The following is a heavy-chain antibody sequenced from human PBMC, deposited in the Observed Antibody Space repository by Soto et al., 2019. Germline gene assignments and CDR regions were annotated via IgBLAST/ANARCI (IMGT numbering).Heavy chain of an antibody. V-gene: IGHV3-11*01. CDR1: GFTFSDYY. CDR2: ISSGAITI. D-gene: IGHD6-6*01. J-gene: IGHJ4*02. Sequence: PGGSLRLSCAASGFTFSDYYMNWIRQAPGKGLEWVSYISSGAITIYYADSVKGRFTISRDNAKNSLYLQMNSLRAEDTAVYYCADQYSSSSVEFWGQGTLVTVSS. CDR3: ADQYSSSSVEF.